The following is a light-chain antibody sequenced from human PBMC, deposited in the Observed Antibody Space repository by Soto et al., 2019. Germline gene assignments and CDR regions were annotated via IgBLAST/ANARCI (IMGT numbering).Light chain of an antibody. J-gene: IGLJ1*01. CDR2: EVN. Sequence: QSALTQPASVSGSPGQSITISCTGTSSDVGVYDFVSWYQQHPGKAPKYLIHEVNNRPSGVSNRFSGSKSGNTASLTISGLQAEDEADYYFSSYTTGSTYVFGTGTKLTVL. V-gene: IGLV2-14*01. CDR1: SSDVGVYDF. CDR3: SSYTTGSTYV.